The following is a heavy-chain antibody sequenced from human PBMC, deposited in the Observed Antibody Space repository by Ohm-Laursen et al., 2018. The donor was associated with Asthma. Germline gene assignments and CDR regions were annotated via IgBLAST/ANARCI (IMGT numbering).Heavy chain of an antibody. J-gene: IGHJ4*02. CDR2: ISYDGSNK. CDR1: GFTFSSYG. CDR3: AKNKDYGDYYYFDY. V-gene: IGHV3-30-3*02. Sequence: SLRLSCAASGFTFSSYGMHWVRQAPGKGLEWVAVISYDGSNKYYADSVKGRFTISRDNSKNTLYLQMNSLRAEDTAVYYCAKNKDYGDYYYFDYWGQGTLVTVSS. D-gene: IGHD4-17*01.